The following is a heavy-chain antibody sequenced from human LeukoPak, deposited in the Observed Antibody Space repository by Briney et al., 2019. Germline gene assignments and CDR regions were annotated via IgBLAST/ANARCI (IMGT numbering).Heavy chain of an antibody. Sequence: GGSLRLSCAASGFTFSGSAMHWVRQASGKGLEWVGRIRSKANSYATAYAASVKGRFTISRDDSKNTAYLQMNSLKTEDTAVYYCTRTGSCGSGIVDYWGQGTLVTVSS. CDR1: GFTFSGSA. J-gene: IGHJ4*02. CDR2: IRSKANSYAT. CDR3: TRTGSCGSGIVDY. D-gene: IGHD3-10*01. V-gene: IGHV3-73*01.